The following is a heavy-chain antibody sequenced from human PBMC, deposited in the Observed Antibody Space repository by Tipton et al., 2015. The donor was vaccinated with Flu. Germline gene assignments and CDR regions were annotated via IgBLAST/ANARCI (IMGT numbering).Heavy chain of an antibody. CDR1: GFSVSYYF. D-gene: IGHD1-26*01. J-gene: IGHJ5*02. V-gene: IGHV3-74*01. CDR2: TDTNEITT. CDR3: VRDTPHSQFDP. Sequence: SGFSVSYYFMHWVRQAPGKGLMWISYTDTNEITTTYADSMRGRFTISRDNARNMVYLQMNSLKVEDTGVYYCVRDTPHSQFDPWGQGTLVTVSS.